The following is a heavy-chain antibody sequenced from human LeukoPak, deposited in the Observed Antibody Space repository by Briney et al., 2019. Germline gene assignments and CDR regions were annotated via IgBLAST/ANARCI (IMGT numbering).Heavy chain of an antibody. V-gene: IGHV3-23*01. J-gene: IGHJ4*02. CDR2: ISGSGGST. Sequence: GGSLRLSCAASGFTFSSYAMSWVRQAPGKGLEWVSAISGSGGSTYYADSVKGRFTISRDNAKNSLYLQMNSLRAEDTALYYCAREGYDFWSHKAPIDYWGQGTLVTVSS. CDR3: AREGYDFWSHKAPIDY. D-gene: IGHD3-3*01. CDR1: GFTFSSYA.